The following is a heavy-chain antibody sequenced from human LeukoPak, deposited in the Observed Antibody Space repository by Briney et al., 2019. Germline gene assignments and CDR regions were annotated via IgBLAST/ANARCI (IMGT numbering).Heavy chain of an antibody. J-gene: IGHJ4*02. CDR2: SYYSAST. Sequence: LETLSLTCTVSVGSISRYYWRWIRQPPGAGLGCIGYSYYSASTNYNPSLKSRVTISVDTSKNQFSLKLSSVTAADTAVYYCARGGSSWQLAGYWGQGTLVTVSS. D-gene: IGHD6-13*01. CDR3: ARGGSSWQLAGY. V-gene: IGHV4-59*01. CDR1: VGSISRYY.